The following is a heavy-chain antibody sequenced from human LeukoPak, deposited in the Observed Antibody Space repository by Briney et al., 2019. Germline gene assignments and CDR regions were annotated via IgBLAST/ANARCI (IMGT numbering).Heavy chain of an antibody. Sequence: KSGGSLRLSCAASGFTFSSYSMNWVRQAPGKGLEWVSSISSSSSYIYYADSVKGRFTISRDNAKNSLYLQMNSLRAEDTAVYYCARHCSGGSCYDYWGQGTLATVSS. V-gene: IGHV3-21*01. J-gene: IGHJ4*02. CDR2: ISSSSSYI. CDR3: ARHCSGGSCYDY. D-gene: IGHD2-15*01. CDR1: GFTFSSYS.